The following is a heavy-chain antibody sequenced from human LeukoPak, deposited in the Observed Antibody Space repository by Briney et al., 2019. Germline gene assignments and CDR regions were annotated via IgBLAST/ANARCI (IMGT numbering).Heavy chain of an antibody. V-gene: IGHV4-39*07. CDR1: GFTFSSYG. J-gene: IGHJ3*02. D-gene: IGHD2-21*02. Sequence: GSLRLSCAASGFTFSSYGIHWVRQAPGKGLEWIGSIYYSGSTYYNPSLKSRVTISVDTSKNQFSLKESSVTAADTAVYYCARYESSACGGDCFHAFDISGQGTMVTVSS. CDR3: ARYESSACGGDCFHAFDI. CDR2: IYYSGST.